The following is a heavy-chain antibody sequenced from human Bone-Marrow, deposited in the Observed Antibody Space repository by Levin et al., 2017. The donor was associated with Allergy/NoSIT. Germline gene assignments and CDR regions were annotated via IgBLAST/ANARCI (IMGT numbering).Heavy chain of an antibody. V-gene: IGHV4-34*01. Sequence: SQTLSLTCAVYGGSFSAYYWSWIRQPPGKGLEWIGEINHSGSTNYNPSLESRVTISVDTSKNQFSLKLSSVTAADTAVYYCTSSRELLFGSWGQGTLVTVSS. CDR1: GGSFSAYY. D-gene: IGHD1-26*01. J-gene: IGHJ4*02. CDR3: TSSRELLFGS. CDR2: INHSGST.